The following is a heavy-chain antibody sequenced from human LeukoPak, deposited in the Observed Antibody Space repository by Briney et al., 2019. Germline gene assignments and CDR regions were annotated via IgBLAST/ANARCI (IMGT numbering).Heavy chain of an antibody. J-gene: IGHJ4*02. CDR2: ISYSGNT. D-gene: IGHD3-22*01. Sequence: SETLSLTCTVSGGSISNYYWTWIRQPPGKGLEWIGFISYSGNTNYNPSLKSRVAISLDTSKNQFSLKLISVTAADTAVYYCARGVGSGYTDYWGQGALVTVSS. CDR1: GGSISNYY. V-gene: IGHV4-59*01. CDR3: ARGVGSGYTDY.